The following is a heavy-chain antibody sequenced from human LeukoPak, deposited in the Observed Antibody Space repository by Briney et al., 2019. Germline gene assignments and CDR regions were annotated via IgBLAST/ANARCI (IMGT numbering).Heavy chain of an antibody. V-gene: IGHV3-30*02. J-gene: IGHJ4*02. CDR3: ATPASWDTAMVTGGFDY. CDR2: IWYDGSNK. CDR1: GFTFSSYG. Sequence: PGGSLRLSCAASGFTFSSYGMHWVRQAPGKGLEWVAVIWYDGSNKYYADSVKGRFTISRDNSENTLYLQMNSLRAEDTAVYYCATPASWDTAMVTGGFDYWGQGTLVTVSS. D-gene: IGHD5-18*01.